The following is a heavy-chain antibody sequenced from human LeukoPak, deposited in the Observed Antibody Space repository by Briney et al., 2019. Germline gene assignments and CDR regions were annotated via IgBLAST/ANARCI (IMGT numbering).Heavy chain of an antibody. J-gene: IGHJ4*02. Sequence: ASVKVSCKASGYTFTSYAMHWVRQAPGQRLEWMGWISAYNGNTNYAQKLQGRVTMTTDTSTSTAYMELRSLRSDDTAVYYCARDYKGTMVRGVGVDYWGQGTLVTVSS. CDR2: ISAYNGNT. V-gene: IGHV1-18*01. CDR1: GYTFTSYA. D-gene: IGHD3-10*01. CDR3: ARDYKGTMVRGVGVDY.